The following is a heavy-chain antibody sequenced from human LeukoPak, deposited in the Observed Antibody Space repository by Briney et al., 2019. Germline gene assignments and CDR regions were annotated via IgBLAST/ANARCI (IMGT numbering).Heavy chain of an antibody. CDR3: ARKNGLDY. Sequence: GGSLRLSCIASGFTFNSYWMTWVRQAPGKGLEWVANIKGDGSEKYYVDSVKGRFTISRDNAKNSLYLQMNSLRAEDTAVYYCARKNGLDYWGQGTLVTVSS. J-gene: IGHJ4*02. D-gene: IGHD2-8*01. CDR2: IKGDGSEK. V-gene: IGHV3-7*01. CDR1: GFTFNSYW.